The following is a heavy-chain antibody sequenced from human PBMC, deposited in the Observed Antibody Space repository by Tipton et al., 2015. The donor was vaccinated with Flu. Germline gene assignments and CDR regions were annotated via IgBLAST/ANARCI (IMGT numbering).Heavy chain of an antibody. CDR1: GGSISSSSYY. D-gene: IGHD3-10*01. Sequence: TLSLPCTVSGGSISSSSYYWGWIRQPPGKGLEWIGSIYYSGSTYYNPSLKSRVTISVDTSKNQFSLKLSSVTAADTAVYYCARKYYYGSGRVPTFDYWGQGTLVTVSS. V-gene: IGHV4-39*07. CDR3: ARKYYYGSGRVPTFDY. J-gene: IGHJ4*02. CDR2: IYYSGST.